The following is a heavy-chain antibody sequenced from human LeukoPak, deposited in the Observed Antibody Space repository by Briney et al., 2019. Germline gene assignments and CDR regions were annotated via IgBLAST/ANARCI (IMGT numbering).Heavy chain of an antibody. Sequence: ASVKVSCKASGYTFTSYGISWVRQAPGQGLEWMGWISAYNGNTNYAQKLQGRVTMTTDTSTSTAYMELRSLRSDDTAVYYCARGVRDHCSGGSCYSVYWGQGTLVTVSS. J-gene: IGHJ4*02. CDR3: ARGVRDHCSGGSCYSVY. D-gene: IGHD2-15*01. CDR1: GYTFTSYG. CDR2: ISAYNGNT. V-gene: IGHV1-18*01.